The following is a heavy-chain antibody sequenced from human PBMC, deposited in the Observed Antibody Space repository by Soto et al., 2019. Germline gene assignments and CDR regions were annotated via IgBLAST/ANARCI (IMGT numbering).Heavy chain of an antibody. D-gene: IGHD1-26*01. V-gene: IGHV1-69*06. CDR2: INPKFSTS. Sequence: QVQLVQSGAELKKPGSSVRVSCKASGGTFNNYAVHWVRQAPGQGLEWMGGINPKFSTSSSAQKFQGRVTMNVDSSTNKAYMELISLRSDDTALYFCARGGIGSQSYAFDIWGQGTAVTVSS. J-gene: IGHJ3*02. CDR3: ARGGIGSQSYAFDI. CDR1: GGTFNNYA.